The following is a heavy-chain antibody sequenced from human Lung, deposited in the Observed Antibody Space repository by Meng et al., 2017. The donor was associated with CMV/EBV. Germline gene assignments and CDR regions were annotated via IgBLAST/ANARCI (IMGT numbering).Heavy chain of an antibody. CDR3: ARADKVRFDY. J-gene: IGHJ4*02. Sequence: QVQASGQGLGKPSGDLSVTCAVSGGSRSSTNGGVWVSKPPGKGVEWIWEIYQSGSTNYNPSLKSRVSISVDKSKNQFSLKLSSVTAADTAVYYCARADKVRFDYWGQGTLVTVSS. V-gene: IGHV4-4*02. CDR1: GGSRSSTNG. CDR2: IYQSGST.